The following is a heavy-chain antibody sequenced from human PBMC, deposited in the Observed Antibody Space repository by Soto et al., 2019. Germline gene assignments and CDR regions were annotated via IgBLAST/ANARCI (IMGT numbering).Heavy chain of an antibody. CDR2: ISPDTGNT. Sequence: QVQLVQSGAELRKPGASVKVSCKASGYTFTSTDLTWVRQAPGRGLEWVGWISPDTGNTNYAKKFQGRVTLTTDTSTNTVYMELRSLSHDDAVVYYCARGGGAHYRFDPWGQGTLVTVSS. J-gene: IGHJ5*02. CDR1: GYTFTSTD. CDR3: ARGGGAHYRFDP. V-gene: IGHV1-18*01. D-gene: IGHD1-26*01.